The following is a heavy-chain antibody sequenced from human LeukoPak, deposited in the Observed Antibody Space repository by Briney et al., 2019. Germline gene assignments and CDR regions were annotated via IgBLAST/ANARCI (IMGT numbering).Heavy chain of an antibody. Sequence: SETLSLTCAVYGGSFSGYYWSWIRQPPGKGLEWIGEINHSGSTNYNPSLKSRVTISVDASKNQFSLKLSSVTAADTAVYYCAPRNYDILTGYSSYGMDVWGKGTTVTVSS. J-gene: IGHJ6*04. CDR3: APRNYDILTGYSSYGMDV. V-gene: IGHV4-34*01. CDR1: GGSFSGYY. CDR2: INHSGST. D-gene: IGHD3-9*01.